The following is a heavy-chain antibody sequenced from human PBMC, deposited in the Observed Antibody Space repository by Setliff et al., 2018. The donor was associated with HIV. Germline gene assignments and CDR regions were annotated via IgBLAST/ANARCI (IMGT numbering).Heavy chain of an antibody. V-gene: IGHV5-51*01. CDR3: AREHRLCSGERCVLPDY. CDR1: GYTFTNHW. CDR2: IYPGDSDV. D-gene: IGHD2-15*01. Sequence: PGESLKISCQASGYTFTNHWIGWVRQMPGEGLEWMAIIYPGDSDVRYNPSFQGQVTVSVDKSINTAYLQWSSPKASDTATYYCAREHRLCSGERCVLPDYWGQGTLVTVS. J-gene: IGHJ4*02.